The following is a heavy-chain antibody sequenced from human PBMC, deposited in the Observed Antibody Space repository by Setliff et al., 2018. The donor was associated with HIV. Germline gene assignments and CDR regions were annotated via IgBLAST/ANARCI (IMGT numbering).Heavy chain of an antibody. J-gene: IGHJ4*02. V-gene: IGHV1-69*05. CDR1: GYSFINYG. CDR2: SIPLFGTV. Sequence: SVKVSCKASGYSFINYGISWVRQAPGQGLEWMGGSIPLFGTVKYAQKFQGRVTITTDELMTTAYMELSSLRSEDTAVYYCASGSGYCRNGVCYIGVHKTPDKYYCDSWGQGTLVTVSS. D-gene: IGHD2-8*01. CDR3: ASGSGYCRNGVCYIGVHKTPDKYYCDS.